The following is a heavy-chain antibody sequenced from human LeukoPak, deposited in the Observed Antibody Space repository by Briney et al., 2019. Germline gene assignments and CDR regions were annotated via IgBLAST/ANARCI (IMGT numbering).Heavy chain of an antibody. Sequence: ASVKVSCKTSGYTFTNFYMHWVRQAPGQGLEWMGIINPSGGSTSYAQKFQGRVTMTRDTSTSTVYMELSSLRSEDTAVYYCARDRYVGLLLVNWFDPWGQGTLVTVSS. J-gene: IGHJ5*02. V-gene: IGHV1-46*01. CDR3: ARDRYVGLLLVNWFDP. D-gene: IGHD2-21*01. CDR1: GYTFTNFY. CDR2: INPSGGST.